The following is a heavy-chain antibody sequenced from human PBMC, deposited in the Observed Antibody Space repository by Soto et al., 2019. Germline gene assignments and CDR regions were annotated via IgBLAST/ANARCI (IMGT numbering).Heavy chain of an antibody. Sequence: QLQLLESGPGLGKASETLSLTCNVSGGSISTSRSYWAWIRQPPGKGLEWLANIFYSGSTYYNPSLASRVTVSVDTSTNEFSLKLRSVTAADTAVYYCARQPTTGDTDLWFDPWGQGTLVTVSS. CDR3: ARQPTTGDTDLWFDP. CDR2: IFYSGST. CDR1: GGSISTSRSY. V-gene: IGHV4-39*01. D-gene: IGHD2-21*01. J-gene: IGHJ5*02.